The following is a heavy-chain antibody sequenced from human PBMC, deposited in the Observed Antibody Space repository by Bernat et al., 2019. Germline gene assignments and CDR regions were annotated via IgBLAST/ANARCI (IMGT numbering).Heavy chain of an antibody. Sequence: QVQLQESGPGLVKPSQTLSLTCTVSGGSITRGGYYWSWIRHHPGKGLEWIGYIDDSESTYYNPSLESRVDISVDTSKTQLSLRLTSLTAADTALYYCARDRGIRGVFDSWGQGTLVIVSS. D-gene: IGHD3-10*01. CDR1: GGSITRGGYY. CDR2: IDDSEST. V-gene: IGHV4-31*03. J-gene: IGHJ4*02. CDR3: ARDRGIRGVFDS.